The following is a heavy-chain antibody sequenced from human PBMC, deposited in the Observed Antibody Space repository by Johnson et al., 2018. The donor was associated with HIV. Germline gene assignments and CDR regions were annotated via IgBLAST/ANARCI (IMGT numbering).Heavy chain of an antibody. Sequence: VQLVESGGGLVKPGGSLRLSCAASGFTFSNAWMSWVRQAPGKGLEWVGRIKSKTDGGTTDYAAPVKGRSPISRDDSKNTMYLQMNSLKTEETAVYYCTTAGLRYFDWFTGAFDIWGQGTMVTVSS. D-gene: IGHD3-9*01. CDR1: GFTFSNAW. CDR2: IKSKTDGGTT. CDR3: TTAGLRYFDWFTGAFDI. J-gene: IGHJ3*02. V-gene: IGHV3-15*01.